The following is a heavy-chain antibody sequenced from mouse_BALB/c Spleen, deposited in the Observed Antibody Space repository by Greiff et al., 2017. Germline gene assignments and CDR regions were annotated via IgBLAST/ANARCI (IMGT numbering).Heavy chain of an antibody. CDR1: GFTFSSYT. J-gene: IGHJ3*01. CDR2: ISNGGGST. V-gene: IGHV5-12-2*01. Sequence: EVKLMESGGGLVQPGGSLKLSCAASGFTFSSYTMSWVRQTPEKRLEWVAYISNGGGSTYYPDTVKGRFTISRDNAKNTLYLQMSSLKSEDTAMYYCARQDYGYSAWFAYWGQGTLVTVSA. CDR3: ARQDYGYSAWFAY. D-gene: IGHD1-2*01.